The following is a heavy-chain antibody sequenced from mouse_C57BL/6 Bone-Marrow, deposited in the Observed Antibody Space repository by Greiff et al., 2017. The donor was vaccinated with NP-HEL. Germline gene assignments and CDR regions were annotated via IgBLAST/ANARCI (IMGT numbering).Heavy chain of an antibody. Sequence: DVQLQESGPGLVKPSQSLSLTCSVTGYSITSGYYWNWLRQFPGNKLEWMGYISYAGSNNYNPSLKNRISLTRDTSKNQLYLKLNTVTTEDTATYYCARDEDGPFWFAYWGQGTLVTVSA. J-gene: IGHJ3*01. CDR1: GYSITSGYY. CDR3: ARDEDGPFWFAY. CDR2: ISYAGSN. D-gene: IGHD2-3*01. V-gene: IGHV3-6*01.